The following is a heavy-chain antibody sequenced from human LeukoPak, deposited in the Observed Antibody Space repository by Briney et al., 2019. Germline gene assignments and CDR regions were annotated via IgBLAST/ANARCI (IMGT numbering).Heavy chain of an antibody. V-gene: IGHV3-74*01. CDR1: GFTFSTHS. CDR3: AKVGFSEMEWLLYSDH. J-gene: IGHJ4*02. Sequence: PGGSLRLSCTASGFTFSTHSMHWVRQAPGKGPVWVSRINSDGSSTRYADSVKGRFTISRDNSENTLYLQMNSLRAEDTAVYYCAKVGFSEMEWLLYSDHWGQGTLVTVSS. CDR2: INSDGSST. D-gene: IGHD3-3*01.